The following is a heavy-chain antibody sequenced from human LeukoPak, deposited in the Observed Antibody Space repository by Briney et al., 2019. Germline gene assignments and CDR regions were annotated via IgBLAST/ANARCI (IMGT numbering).Heavy chain of an antibody. CDR2: ISWNSGSI. CDR3: AKDRGTGTPLFDY. CDR1: GFTFDDYA. D-gene: IGHD1-1*01. Sequence: GRSLRLSCAASGFTFDDYAMHWGRQAPGEGLEWVSGISWNSGSIGYADSVKGRFTISRDNAKNSLYLQMNSLRAEDTALYYCAKDRGTGTPLFDYWGQGTPVTVSS. V-gene: IGHV3-9*01. J-gene: IGHJ4*02.